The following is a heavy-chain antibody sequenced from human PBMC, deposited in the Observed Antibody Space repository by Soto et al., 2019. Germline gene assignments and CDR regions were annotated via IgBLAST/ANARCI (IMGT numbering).Heavy chain of an antibody. Sequence: EVQLLESGGGLVQPGGSLRLSCAASGLTFSRHAMAWVRQAPGKGLEWLSSISESSSNTYYADSVKGRFTISKDNSKNMLYLQMNSLRDEDTAVYYCAKKPNGFDSWGQVTLVTVSS. CDR2: ISESSSNT. J-gene: IGHJ5*01. V-gene: IGHV3-23*01. D-gene: IGHD1-1*01. CDR1: GLTFSRHA. CDR3: AKKPNGFDS.